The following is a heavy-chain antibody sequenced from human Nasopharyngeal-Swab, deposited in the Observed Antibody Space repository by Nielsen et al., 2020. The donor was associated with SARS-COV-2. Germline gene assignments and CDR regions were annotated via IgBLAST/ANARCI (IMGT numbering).Heavy chain of an antibody. J-gene: IGHJ6*03. Sequence: GGSLRLSCAASGFTFSSYSMNWVRQAPGKGLEWVSYISSSSSTIYYADSVKGRFTISRDNAKNSLYLQMNSLTVEDTAVYYCTKNTPMVDTYSYYMDVWGEGATVTVSS. V-gene: IGHV3-48*01. CDR1: GFTFSSYS. D-gene: IGHD3-10*01. CDR2: ISSSSSTI. CDR3: TKNTPMVDTYSYYMDV.